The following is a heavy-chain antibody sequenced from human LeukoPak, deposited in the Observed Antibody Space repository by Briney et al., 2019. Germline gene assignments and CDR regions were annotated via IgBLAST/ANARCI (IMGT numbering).Heavy chain of an antibody. V-gene: IGHV4-34*01. D-gene: IGHD3-16*01. CDR3: ARDPAVGGFDY. J-gene: IGHJ4*02. Sequence: SETLSLTCAVYGGSFSGYYWSWIRQPPGKGLEWIGEINHSGSTNYNPSLKSRVTISVDTSKNQFSLKLSSVTAADTAVYYCARDPAVGGFDYWGQGTLVAVSS. CDR1: GGSFSGYY. CDR2: INHSGST.